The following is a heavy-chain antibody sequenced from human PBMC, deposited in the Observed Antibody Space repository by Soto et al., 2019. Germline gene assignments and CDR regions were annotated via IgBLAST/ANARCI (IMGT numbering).Heavy chain of an antibody. CDR1: GFTFSNAW. CDR3: VRVGPTLDY. V-gene: IGHV3-21*01. CDR2: ISSSSSHI. D-gene: IGHD1-26*01. Sequence: PGGSLRLSCAASGFTFSNAWMSWVRQAPGKGLEWVSSISSSSSHIYYADSMKGRFTISRDNAKNSLFLQMNSLRAEDTAFYYCVRVGPTLDYWGPGALVTSPQ. J-gene: IGHJ4*02.